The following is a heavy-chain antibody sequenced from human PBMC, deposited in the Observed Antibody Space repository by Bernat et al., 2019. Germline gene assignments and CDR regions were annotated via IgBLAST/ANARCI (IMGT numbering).Heavy chain of an antibody. V-gene: IGHV3-21*01. CDR1: GFTFSSYS. CDR3: ARSLLVTSRNDAFEI. Sequence: EVLLVESGGGLVKPGGSLRLSCAASGFTFSSYSMNWVRQAPGKGLEWVSSISRSGGSIYYADSVKGRFTISRDNAKNSLFLQMDSLRAEDTAVYYCARSLLVTSRNDAFEIWGQGTTVTVSS. D-gene: IGHD2-21*02. J-gene: IGHJ3*02. CDR2: ISRSGGSI.